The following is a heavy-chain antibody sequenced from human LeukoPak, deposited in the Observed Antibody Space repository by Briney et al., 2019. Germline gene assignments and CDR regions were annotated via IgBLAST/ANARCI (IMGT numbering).Heavy chain of an antibody. J-gene: IGHJ5*02. Sequence: GGSLRLSCAASGFTFSSYAMSWVRQAPGKGLEWVSAISGSGGSTYYADSVKGRFTISRDNSKNTLYLQIHSLRAGDTAVYYCAKEEELEPINWFDPWGQGTLVTVSS. CDR2: ISGSGGST. CDR1: GFTFSSYA. D-gene: IGHD1-1*01. CDR3: AKEEELEPINWFDP. V-gene: IGHV3-23*01.